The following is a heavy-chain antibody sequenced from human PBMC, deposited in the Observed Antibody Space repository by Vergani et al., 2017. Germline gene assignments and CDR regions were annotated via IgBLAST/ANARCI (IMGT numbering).Heavy chain of an antibody. J-gene: IGHJ5*02. Sequence: EVQLVESGGGLVQPGGSLRLFCAASGFTFSSYSMNWVRQAPGKGLEWVSYISSSSSTIYYEDSVKGRFTISRDNAKNSLYLQMNSLRDEDTAVYYCAREGXCSGGSCYSVPFDPWGQGTLVTVSS. CDR3: AREGXCSGGSCYSVPFDP. CDR1: GFTFSSYS. D-gene: IGHD2-15*01. CDR2: ISSSSSTI. V-gene: IGHV3-48*02.